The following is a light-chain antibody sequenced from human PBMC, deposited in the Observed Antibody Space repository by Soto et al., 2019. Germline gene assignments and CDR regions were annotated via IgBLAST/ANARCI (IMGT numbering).Light chain of an antibody. CDR2: DAS. V-gene: IGKV3-11*01. CDR3: QLRVNWPPLYT. J-gene: IGKJ2*01. CDR1: QSVSSY. Sequence: EIVLTQSPATLSLSPGERATLSCRASQSVSSYLAWYQHKPGQAPRLLIYDASNRATGIPARFSGSGSGTDFPLTISSREPEDFAVYYCQLRVNWPPLYTFGQGTKLEIK.